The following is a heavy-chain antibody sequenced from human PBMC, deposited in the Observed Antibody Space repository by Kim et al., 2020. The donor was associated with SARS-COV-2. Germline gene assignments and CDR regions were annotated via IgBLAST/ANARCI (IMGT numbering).Heavy chain of an antibody. J-gene: IGHJ4*02. D-gene: IGHD5-12*01. Sequence: DYAAPVQGRFTISRDDSINPLYLQMNSLKTEDTAVYYCSTLQMATILPDYWGQGTLVTVSS. CDR3: STLQMATILPDY. V-gene: IGHV3-15*01.